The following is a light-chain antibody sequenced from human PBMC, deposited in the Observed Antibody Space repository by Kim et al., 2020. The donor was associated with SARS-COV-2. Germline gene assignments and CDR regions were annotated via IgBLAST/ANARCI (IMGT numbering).Light chain of an antibody. CDR2: GAS. V-gene: IGKV3-20*01. J-gene: IGKJ3*01. CDR3: QQYGSSPFT. CDR1: QSVSCSY. Sequence: SPGERGPRSCSASQSVSCSYLAWYQQKPGQAPRLLIYGASSRATGIPDRFSGSGSGTDFTLTISRLEPEDFAVYYCQQYGSSPFTFGPGTKVDIK.